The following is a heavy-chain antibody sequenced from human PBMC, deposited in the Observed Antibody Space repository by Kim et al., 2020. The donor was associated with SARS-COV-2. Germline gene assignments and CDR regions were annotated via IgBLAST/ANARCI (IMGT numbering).Heavy chain of an antibody. CDR2: ST. J-gene: IGHJ5*02. V-gene: IGHV3-23*01. Sequence: STNTAHSGKGRFTISRDNSKNTLSLQMNSLRAEDTAVYYCAKGYSSRVDPWGRGTLVTVSS. CDR3: AKGYSSRVDP. D-gene: IGHD6-13*01.